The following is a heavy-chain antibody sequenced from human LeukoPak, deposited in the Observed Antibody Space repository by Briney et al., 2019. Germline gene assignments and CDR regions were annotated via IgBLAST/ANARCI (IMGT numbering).Heavy chain of an antibody. J-gene: IGHJ4*02. Sequence: SETLSLTCTVSGGSISSSSYYWGWTRQPPGKGLEWIGSSYYSGSTYYNPSLKSRVTISVDTSKNQFSLKLSSVTAADTAVYYCARGGDSYDFDYWGQGTLVTVSS. CDR3: ARGGDSYDFDY. CDR2: SYYSGST. D-gene: IGHD2-21*02. V-gene: IGHV4-39*01. CDR1: GGSISSSSYY.